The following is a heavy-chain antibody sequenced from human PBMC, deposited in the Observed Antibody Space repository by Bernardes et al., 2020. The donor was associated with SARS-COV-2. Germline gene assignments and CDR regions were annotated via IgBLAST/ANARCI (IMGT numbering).Heavy chain of an antibody. V-gene: IGHV3-49*03. J-gene: IGHJ4*02. D-gene: IGHD1-26*01. CDR2: IRSKAYGGTA. Sequence: GGSLSLSCAASGFTFGDFPVSWFRQAPGKGLEWVGFIRSKAYGGTAKYAASVKDRFIISRDDSKRVAFLQMNSLRVEDTAVYYCAKDQNPGGWEPIDYWGQGTLVTVSS. CDR3: AKDQNPGGWEPIDY. CDR1: GFTFGDFP.